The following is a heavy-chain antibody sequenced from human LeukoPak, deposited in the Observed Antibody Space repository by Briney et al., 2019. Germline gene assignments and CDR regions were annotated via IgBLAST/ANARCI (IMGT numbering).Heavy chain of an antibody. V-gene: IGHV3-73*01. D-gene: IGHD3-3*01. CDR1: GFTFSGSA. J-gene: IGHJ6*03. CDR3: DGVLRFLEWAREEYYYYYMDV. Sequence: GGSLRLSCAASGFTFSGSAMHWVRQASGKGLEWVGRIRSKANSYATAYAASVKGRFTISRDDSKNTAYLQMNSLKTEDTAVYYCDGVLRFLEWAREEYYYYYMDVWGKGTTVTVSS. CDR2: IRSKANSYAT.